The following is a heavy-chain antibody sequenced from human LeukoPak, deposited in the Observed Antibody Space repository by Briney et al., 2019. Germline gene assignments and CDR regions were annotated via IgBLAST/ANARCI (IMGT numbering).Heavy chain of an antibody. Sequence: GGSLRLSCATSGFTFSRYSMNWVRQAPGKGLEWVSLISSSRSYIYYADSVKGRFTISRDNAKNSLYLQMNSLRAEDTAVYYCARLSSGDAFDIWGQGTMVTVSS. J-gene: IGHJ3*02. CDR1: GFTFSRYS. CDR2: ISSSRSYI. D-gene: IGHD3-22*01. CDR3: ARLSSGDAFDI. V-gene: IGHV3-21*01.